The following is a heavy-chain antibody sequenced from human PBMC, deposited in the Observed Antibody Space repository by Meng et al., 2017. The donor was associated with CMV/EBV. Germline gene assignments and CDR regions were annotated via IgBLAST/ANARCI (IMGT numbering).Heavy chain of an antibody. V-gene: IGHV4-4*07. D-gene: IGHD6-19*01. CDR2: IYTSGST. CDR1: GGSISSYY. CDR3: ARDSSGWYPHFDY. Sequence: VHVQEPVPGLVKPSETLVLTCTFSGGSISSYYWSWIRPPAGKGLGWIGRIYTSGSTNYNPSLKSRVTMSVDTSKNQFSLKLSSVTAADTAVYYCARDSSGWYPHFDYWGQGTLVTVSS. J-gene: IGHJ4*02.